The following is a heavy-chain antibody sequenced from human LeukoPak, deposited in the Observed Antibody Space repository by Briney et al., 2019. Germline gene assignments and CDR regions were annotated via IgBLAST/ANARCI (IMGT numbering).Heavy chain of an antibody. CDR2: ISSSSSYI. V-gene: IGHV3-21*01. J-gene: IGHJ4*02. CDR3: AGGSRIQLWLKPIDY. D-gene: IGHD5-18*01. CDR1: GFTFSSYS. Sequence: GGSLRLSCAASGFTFSSYSMNWVRQAPGKGLEWVSSISSSSSYIYYADSVKGRFTISRDNAKNSLYLQMNSLRAEDTAVYYCAGGSRIQLWLKPIDYWGQGTLVTVSS.